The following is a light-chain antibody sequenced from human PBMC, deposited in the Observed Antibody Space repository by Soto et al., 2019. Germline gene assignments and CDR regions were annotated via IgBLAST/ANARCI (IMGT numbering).Light chain of an antibody. CDR1: QSVSSN. J-gene: IGKJ1*01. Sequence: EIVLTQSPGTVSVSPGERATLSCRASQSVSSNLAWYQQKPDQAPSLLIYAASTRATGIPARFSGSGSGTDFTLTISSLQSEDFAVYYCHQYNNWPTFGQGTKVDIK. CDR2: AAS. V-gene: IGKV3-15*01. CDR3: HQYNNWPT.